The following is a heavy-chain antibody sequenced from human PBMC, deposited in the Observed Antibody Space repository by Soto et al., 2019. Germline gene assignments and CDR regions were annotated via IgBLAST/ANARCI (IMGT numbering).Heavy chain of an antibody. Sequence: SETLSLTCTVSGGSLSTYYWNWIRQPPGKGVEWIGYVYYSGSTYYNPSLKSRVTISVDTSKNQFSLKLSSVTAADTAVYFCAREDDGGDRDYYGLDVWGQGTTVTVSS. J-gene: IGHJ6*02. CDR2: VYYSGST. D-gene: IGHD2-21*02. V-gene: IGHV4-59*12. CDR1: GGSLSTYY. CDR3: AREDDGGDRDYYGLDV.